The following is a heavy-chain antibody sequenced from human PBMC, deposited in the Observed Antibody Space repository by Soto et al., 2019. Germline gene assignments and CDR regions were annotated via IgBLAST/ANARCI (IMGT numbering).Heavy chain of an antibody. D-gene: IGHD3-16*02. CDR3: AKDQVRLGELSLRPYYYYGMDV. Sequence: EVQLLESGGGLVQPGGSVRLSCAASGFTFSSYAMSWVRQAPGKGLEWVSAISGSGGSTYYADFVKGRFTISRDNSKNTLYLQMNSLRAEDTGVYYCAKDQVRLGELSLRPYYYYGMDVWGQGTTVTVSS. CDR2: ISGSGGST. V-gene: IGHV3-23*01. CDR1: GFTFSSYA. J-gene: IGHJ6*02.